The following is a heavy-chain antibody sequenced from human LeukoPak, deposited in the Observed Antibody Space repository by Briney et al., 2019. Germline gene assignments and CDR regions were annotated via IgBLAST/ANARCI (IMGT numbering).Heavy chain of an antibody. CDR2: IYHSGST. V-gene: IGHV4-4*02. J-gene: IGHJ4*02. CDR3: ARAPGGYCSSTSYRLDY. Sequence: SGTLSLTCAVSGGSISSSNWWSWVRQPPGKGLEWIGEIYHSGSTNYNPSLKSRVTISVDKSKNQFSLKLSSVTAADTAVYYCARAPGGYCSSTSYRLDYWGQGTLVTVSS. D-gene: IGHD2-2*01. CDR1: GGSISSSNW.